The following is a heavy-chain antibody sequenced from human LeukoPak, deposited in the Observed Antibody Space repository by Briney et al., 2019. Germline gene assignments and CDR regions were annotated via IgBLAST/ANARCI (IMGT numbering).Heavy chain of an antibody. CDR3: AKDTPLYDSSGYYFDY. CDR1: GFTFSSYG. D-gene: IGHD3-22*01. Sequence: GSLRLSCAASGFTFSSYGMHWVRQAPGKGLEWVAVISYDGSNKYYADSVKGRFTISRDNSKNTLYLQMNSLRAEDTAVYYCAKDTPLYDSSGYYFDYWGQGTLVTVSS. CDR2: ISYDGSNK. V-gene: IGHV3-30*18. J-gene: IGHJ4*02.